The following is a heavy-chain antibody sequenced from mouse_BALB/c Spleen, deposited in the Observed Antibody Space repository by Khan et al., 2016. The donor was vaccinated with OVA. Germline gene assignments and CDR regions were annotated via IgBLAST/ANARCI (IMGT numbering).Heavy chain of an antibody. Sequence: QVQLKESGAELVRPGASVKLSCKTSGYIFTNYWIHWVKQRSGQGLEWIARIYPGTDNSYYHERLKDRSTLTADKSSSTVYMQLSSVKSEDSAVYFCAREGALYYFDYWGQGTTLTVSS. CDR2: IYPGTDNS. V-gene: IGHV1-76*01. D-gene: IGHD3-1*01. CDR1: GYIFTNYW. CDR3: AREGALYYFDY. J-gene: IGHJ2*01.